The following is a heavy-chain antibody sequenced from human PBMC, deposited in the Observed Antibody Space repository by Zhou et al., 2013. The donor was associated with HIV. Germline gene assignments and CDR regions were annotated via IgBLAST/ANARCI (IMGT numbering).Heavy chain of an antibody. CDR2: IIPILGIA. D-gene: IGHD2-15*01. J-gene: IGHJ3*02. V-gene: IGHV1-69*04. CDR1: GGTFSSYA. CDR3: ARGPYYSTTSGGRLDI. Sequence: QVQLVQSGAEVKKPGSSVKVSCKASGGTFSSYAISWVRQAPGQGLEWMGRIIPILGIANYAQKFQGRVTITADKSTSTAYMELRSLRSEDTALYYCARGPYYSTTSGGRLDIWGQGTMVIVSS.